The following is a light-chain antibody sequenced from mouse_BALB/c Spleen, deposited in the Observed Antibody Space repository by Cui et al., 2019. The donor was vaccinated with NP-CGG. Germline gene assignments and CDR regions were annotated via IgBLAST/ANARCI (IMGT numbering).Light chain of an antibody. CDR1: TGAVTTSNY. J-gene: IGLJ1*01. CDR2: GTN. V-gene: IGLV1*01. Sequence: QTVVTQESALTTSPGETVTLTCRSSTGAVTTSNYANWVQEKPDHLFTGLIGGTNNRAPGVSARFSGSLIGDRAALTITGAQTEDGAIYFCALWYSNHWVFGGGTKLTVL. CDR3: ALWYSNHWV.